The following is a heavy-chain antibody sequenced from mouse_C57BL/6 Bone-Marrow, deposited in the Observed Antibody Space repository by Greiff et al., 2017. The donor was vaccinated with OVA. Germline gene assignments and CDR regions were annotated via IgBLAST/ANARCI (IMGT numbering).Heavy chain of an antibody. V-gene: IGHV1-81*01. CDR3: ARSGMGPFDY. J-gene: IGHJ2*01. CDR1: GYTFTSYG. Sequence: QVQLKQSGAELARPGASVKLSCKASGYTFTSYGISWVKQRTGQGLEWIGEIYPRSGNTYYNEKFKGKATLNADKSSSTAYMELRSLTSEDSAVYFCARSGMGPFDYWGQGTTLTVSS. D-gene: IGHD4-1*01. CDR2: IYPRSGNT.